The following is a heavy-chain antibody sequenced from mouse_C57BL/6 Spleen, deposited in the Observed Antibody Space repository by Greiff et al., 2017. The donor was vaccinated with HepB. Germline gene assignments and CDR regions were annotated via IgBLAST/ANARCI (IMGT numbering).Heavy chain of an antibody. CDR1: GYTFTSYW. D-gene: IGHD1-1*01. CDR2: IDPSDSYT. V-gene: IGHV1-69*01. J-gene: IGHJ4*01. CDR3: ASGFTTGAMDY. Sequence: VQLQQPGAELVMPGASVKLSCKASGYTFTSYWMHWVKQRPGQGLEWIGEIDPSDSYTNYNQKFKGKSTLTVDKSSSTAYMQLSSLTSEDSAVYYCASGFTTGAMDYWGQGTSVTVSS.